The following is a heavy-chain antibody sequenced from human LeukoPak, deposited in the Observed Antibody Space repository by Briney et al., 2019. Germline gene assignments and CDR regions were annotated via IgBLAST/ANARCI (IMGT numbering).Heavy chain of an antibody. CDR1: GFTFSSYA. CDR3: ARGVEPLAANTLAY. CDR2: ISGSGGST. V-gene: IGHV3-23*01. D-gene: IGHD1-14*01. J-gene: IGHJ4*02. Sequence: GGSLRLSCAASGFTFSSYAMSWVRQAPGKGLEWVSAISGSGGSTYYADSVKGRFTIPRDNSKNTLYLEMNSLSPDDTAVYYCARGVEPLAANTLAYWGQGTLVTVSS.